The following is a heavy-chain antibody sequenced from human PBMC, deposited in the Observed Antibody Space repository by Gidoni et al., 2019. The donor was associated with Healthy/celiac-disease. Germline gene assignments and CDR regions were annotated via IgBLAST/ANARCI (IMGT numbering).Heavy chain of an antibody. J-gene: IGHJ4*02. CDR2: RSYDGSNK. CDR1: GFTFSSYA. CDR3: ARGYGSGSYGYFDY. Sequence: QVQLVESGGGVVQPGKSLRLSCAASGFTFSSYAMHGVRQATGKGLEWVAVRSYDGSNKYYADSVKGRFTISRDNSKNTLYLQMNSLRAEDTAIYYCARGYGSGSYGYFDYWGQGTLVTVSS. V-gene: IGHV3-30*04. D-gene: IGHD3-10*01.